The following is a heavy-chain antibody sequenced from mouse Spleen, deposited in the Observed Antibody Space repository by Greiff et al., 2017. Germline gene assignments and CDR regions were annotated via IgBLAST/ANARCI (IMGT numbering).Heavy chain of an antibody. CDR1: GSPFTSSG. Sequence: VQLQQSVAELARPGASFQLSCKASGSPFTSSGISWVKQRPGQGLEWIGEIYPRSGNTYYNEKFKGKATLTADKSSSTAYMELRSLTSEDSAVYFCARTTMITEYAMDYWGQGTSVTVSS. CDR2: IYPRSGNT. V-gene: IGHV1-81*01. J-gene: IGHJ4*01. D-gene: IGHD2-4*01. CDR3: ARTTMITEYAMDY.